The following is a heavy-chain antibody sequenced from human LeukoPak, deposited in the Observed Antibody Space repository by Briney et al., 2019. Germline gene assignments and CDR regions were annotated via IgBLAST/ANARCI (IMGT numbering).Heavy chain of an antibody. Sequence: GASVKVSCKASGYRFISYGISWVRQAPGQGLEWMGWISAYNGNTNYAQKLQGRVTMTTDTSTSTAYMELRSPRSDDTAVYYCARDSLITFGGVTPYYYYGMDVWGQGTTVTVSS. CDR1: GYRFISYG. D-gene: IGHD3-16*01. CDR3: ARDSLITFGGVTPYYYYGMDV. V-gene: IGHV1-18*01. J-gene: IGHJ6*02. CDR2: ISAYNGNT.